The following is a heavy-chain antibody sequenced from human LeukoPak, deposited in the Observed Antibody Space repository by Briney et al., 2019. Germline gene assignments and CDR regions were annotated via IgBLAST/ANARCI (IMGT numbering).Heavy chain of an antibody. V-gene: IGHV5-51*01. CDR3: ARPCVPWGVEITTMLYY. J-gene: IGHJ4*02. D-gene: IGHD3-10*02. Sequence: GEPLKISCKGSGSSFTSYWIGWVRQMPGKGLEWMGIIYPGVSDTSNSPSFKGEAPISEDKPISNAYLQWSSLQPPEPPIFSCARPCVPWGVEITTMLYYWGQGNLVTVFS. CDR1: GSSFTSYW. CDR2: IYPGVSDT.